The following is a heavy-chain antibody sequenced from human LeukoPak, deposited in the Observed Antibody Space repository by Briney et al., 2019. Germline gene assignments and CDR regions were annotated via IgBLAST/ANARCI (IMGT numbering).Heavy chain of an antibody. J-gene: IGHJ4*02. CDR1: GFTFSSYW. D-gene: IGHD3-22*01. Sequence: GGSLRLSCAASGFTFSSYWMSWVRQAPGKGLEWVANIKQDGSEKYYVDSVKGRFTISRDNAKNSLYLQMNSLRAEDTAVYYCARSGTYYYDSSGFPFNFWGQGTLVTISS. CDR2: IKQDGSEK. CDR3: ARSGTYYYDSSGFPFNF. V-gene: IGHV3-7*01.